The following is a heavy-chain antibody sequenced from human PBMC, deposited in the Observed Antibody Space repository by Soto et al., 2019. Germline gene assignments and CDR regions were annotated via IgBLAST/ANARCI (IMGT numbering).Heavy chain of an antibody. D-gene: IGHD2-15*01. J-gene: IGHJ5*02. CDR1: GFAFRHNY. V-gene: IGHV3-11*01. CDR3: ATGGICYEA. Sequence: GGSLRLSSTVSGFAFRHNYLTWIRQAPGKGLECLSYISTSGSPAYYADSVKGRFTISTHHAKKSLYLHMDSLRAEDTGVYYCATGGICYEAWGQGSLVTVSS. CDR2: ISTSGSPA.